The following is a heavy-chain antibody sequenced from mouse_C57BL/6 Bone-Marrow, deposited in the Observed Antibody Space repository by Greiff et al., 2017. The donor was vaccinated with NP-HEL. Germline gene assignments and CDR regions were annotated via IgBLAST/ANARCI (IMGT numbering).Heavy chain of an antibody. CDR3: ARYYYNPPWFAY. CDR1: GYTFTDYY. J-gene: IGHJ3*01. Sequence: VQLQQSGPVLVKPGASVKMSCKASGYTFTDYYMNWVKQRPGKSLEWIGVINPYNGGTSYNQKFKGKATLTVDTSSSTAYMELNSLTSEDSAVYYCARYYYNPPWFAYWGQGTLVTVSA. CDR2: INPYNGGT. D-gene: IGHD1-1*01. V-gene: IGHV1-19*01.